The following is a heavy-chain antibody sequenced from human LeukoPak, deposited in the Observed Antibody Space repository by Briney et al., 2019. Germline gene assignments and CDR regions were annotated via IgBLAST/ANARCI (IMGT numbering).Heavy chain of an antibody. Sequence: GGSXSSYYWSWIRQPPGKGLEWIGYIYYSGSTNYNPSLKSRVTISVDTSKNQFSLKLSSVTAADTAVYYCARQNRYYGDSRVVWFDPWGQGTLVTVSS. CDR2: IYYSGST. V-gene: IGHV4-59*08. D-gene: IGHD3-3*01. J-gene: IGHJ5*02. CDR1: GGSXSSYY. CDR3: ARQNRYYGDSRVVWFDP.